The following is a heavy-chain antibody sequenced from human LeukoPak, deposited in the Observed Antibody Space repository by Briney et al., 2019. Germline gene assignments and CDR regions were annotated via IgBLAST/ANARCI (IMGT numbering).Heavy chain of an antibody. J-gene: IGHJ4*02. Sequence: GGSLRLSCAASGFTFSDYCMSWIRQVPGKGLEWASYISSSGSTIYYADSVKGRFTISRDNAKNSLYLQMNSLRAEDTAVYYCARDRLRRLYYFDYWGQGTLVTVSS. D-gene: IGHD4-17*01. CDR1: GFTFSDYC. CDR2: ISSSGSTI. CDR3: ARDRLRRLYYFDY. V-gene: IGHV3-11*01.